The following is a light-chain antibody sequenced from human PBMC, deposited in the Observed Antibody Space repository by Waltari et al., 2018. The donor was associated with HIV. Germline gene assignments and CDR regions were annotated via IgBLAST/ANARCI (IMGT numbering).Light chain of an antibody. Sequence: QSALTQPPSASGSPGQSVTISCSGTSSDVGGYDYVSWYQPPPGKAPNLMIYEVSKRPSGVPDRFSGSKSGNTASLTVSGLQAEDEADYYCSSHAGSNNYVFGTGTKVTVL. CDR1: SSDVGGYDY. CDR3: SSHAGSNNYV. V-gene: IGLV2-8*01. CDR2: EVS. J-gene: IGLJ1*01.